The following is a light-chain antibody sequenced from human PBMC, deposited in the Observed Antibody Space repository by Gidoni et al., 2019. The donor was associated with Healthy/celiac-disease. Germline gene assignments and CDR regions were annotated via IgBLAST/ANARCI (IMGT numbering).Light chain of an antibody. CDR1: QSISSW. V-gene: IGKV1-5*03. Sequence: IQMTQSPSTLSASVGDRVTITCRPSQSISSWLAWYQQKPGKAPKLLIYKASSLESGVPSRFSGSGSGTEFTLTISSLQPDDFATYYCQQYNSYSSTFGQGTKVEIK. CDR2: KAS. J-gene: IGKJ1*01. CDR3: QQYNSYSST.